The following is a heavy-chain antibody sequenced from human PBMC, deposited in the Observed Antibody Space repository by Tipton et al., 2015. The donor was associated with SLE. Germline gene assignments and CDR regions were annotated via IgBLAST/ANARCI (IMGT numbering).Heavy chain of an antibody. D-gene: IGHD3-10*01. Sequence: SGAEVKKPGASVKVSCKASGYTFTSYAMSWVRQAPGKGLEWVSAISGSGGSTYYADSVKGRFTISRDNSKNTLYLQMNSLRAEDTAVYYCAREGAGVTFDYWGQGTLVTVSS. CDR1: GYTFTSYA. V-gene: IGHV3-23*01. CDR3: AREGAGVTFDY. CDR2: ISGSGGST. J-gene: IGHJ4*02.